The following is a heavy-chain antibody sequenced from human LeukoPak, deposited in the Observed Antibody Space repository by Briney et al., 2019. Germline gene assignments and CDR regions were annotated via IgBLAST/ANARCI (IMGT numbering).Heavy chain of an antibody. CDR2: IWYDGSNK. J-gene: IGHJ4*02. D-gene: IGHD1-26*01. CDR3: ARLVGATGLDY. V-gene: IGHV3-33*01. CDR1: GFTFSSYG. Sequence: GGSLRLSCVASGFTFSSYGMHWVRQAPGKGLEWVAVIWYDGSNKYYAVSVKGRFTISRDNSKNTLYLQMNSLRAEDTAVYYCARLVGATGLDYWGQGTLVTVSS.